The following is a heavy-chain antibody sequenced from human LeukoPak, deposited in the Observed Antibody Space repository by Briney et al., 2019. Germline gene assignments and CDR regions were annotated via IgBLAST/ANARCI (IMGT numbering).Heavy chain of an antibody. CDR3: GGDGAAAGKIAFDI. D-gene: IGHD6-13*01. CDR1: GFTFSSYT. CDR2: ISRSGSQT. V-gene: IGHV3-21*01. Sequence: GGSLRLSCAASGFTFSSYTMNWVRQAPGKGLEWVSSISRSGSQTYYADSVKGRFTISRDNAKDSLYLQMNSLRAEDTAVYYCGGDGAAAGKIAFDIWGRGKMVPVSS. J-gene: IGHJ3*02.